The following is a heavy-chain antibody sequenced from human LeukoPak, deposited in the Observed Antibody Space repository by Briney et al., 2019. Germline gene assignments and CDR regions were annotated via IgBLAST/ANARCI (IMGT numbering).Heavy chain of an antibody. V-gene: IGHV4-30-2*01. Sequence: SETLSLTCAVSGDSISSGSYSWSWIRQPPGNVLEWLGYIYHSGRTSYNPSLKSRVTIALDGSRNQFSLKLNSVTAADPAVYYCARSLGSLEWDPMNWFDPWGPGTLVTVSS. CDR2: IYHSGRT. D-gene: IGHD3-3*01. J-gene: IGHJ5*02. CDR1: GDSISSGSYS. CDR3: ARSLGSLEWDPMNWFDP.